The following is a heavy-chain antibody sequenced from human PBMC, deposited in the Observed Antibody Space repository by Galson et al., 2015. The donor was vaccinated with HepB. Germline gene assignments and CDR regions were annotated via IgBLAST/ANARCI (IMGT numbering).Heavy chain of an antibody. Sequence: QSGAEAKQPGESLKISCKGSGYSFTSYWICWVRQMSGKGLEWMGIIHPGDSDTRYSPSFQGQVTISADKSISTVYLQWSSLKASDTAVYYCPIKNWRGWFDPWGQGTLVTVSS. J-gene: IGHJ5*02. D-gene: IGHD1-1*01. CDR1: GYSFTSYW. V-gene: IGHV5-51*01. CDR3: PIKNWRGWFDP. CDR2: IHPGDSDT.